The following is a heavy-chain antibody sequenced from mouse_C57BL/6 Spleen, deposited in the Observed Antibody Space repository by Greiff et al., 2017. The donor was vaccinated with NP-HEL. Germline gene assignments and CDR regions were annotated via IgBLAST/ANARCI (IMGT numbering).Heavy chain of an antibody. V-gene: IGHV1-59*01. CDR1: GYTFTSYW. J-gene: IGHJ3*01. D-gene: IGHD2-5*01. Sequence: QVQLQQPGAELVRPGTSVQLSCKASGYTFTSYWMHWVKQRPGQGLEWIGVIDPSDSYTNYNQKFKGKATLTVDISSSTAYMQLSSLTSEDSAVYYCARPGGYSNPAWFAYWGQGTLVTVSA. CDR3: ARPGGYSNPAWFAY. CDR2: IDPSDSYT.